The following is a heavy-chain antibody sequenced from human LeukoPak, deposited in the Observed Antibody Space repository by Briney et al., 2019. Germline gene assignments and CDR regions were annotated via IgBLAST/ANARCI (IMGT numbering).Heavy chain of an antibody. D-gene: IGHD6-13*01. CDR2: VSGNGVSA. Sequence: GGSLRLSCAASRFTFSNFAMSWVRQAPGKGLEWVSAVSGNGVSAYYADSVKGRFTISRDNAKNSLYLQMNSLRAEDTAVYYCARQSAAAAYYYYYGMDVWGQGTTVTVSS. V-gene: IGHV3-23*01. CDR3: ARQSAAAAYYYYYGMDV. J-gene: IGHJ6*02. CDR1: RFTFSNFA.